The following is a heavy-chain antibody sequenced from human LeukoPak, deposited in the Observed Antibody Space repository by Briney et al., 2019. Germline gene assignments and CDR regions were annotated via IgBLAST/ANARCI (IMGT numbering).Heavy chain of an antibody. J-gene: IGHJ4*02. CDR2: IYYSGST. V-gene: IGHV4-31*03. CDR3: ARGRTPRSDYFDY. CDR1: GGSISSGGYY. Sequence: PSQTLSLTCTVSGGSISSGGYYWSWIRQHPGKGLEWIGYIYYSGSTYHNPSLKSRVTISVDTSKNQFSLKLSSVTAADTAVYYCARGRTPRSDYFDYWGQGTLVTVSS.